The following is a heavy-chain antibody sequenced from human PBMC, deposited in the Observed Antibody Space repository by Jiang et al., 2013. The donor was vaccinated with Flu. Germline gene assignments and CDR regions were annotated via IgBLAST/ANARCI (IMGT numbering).Heavy chain of an antibody. Sequence: VQLLESGGGLVKPGGSLRLSCAASGFTFSSYSMNWVRQAPGKGLEWVSSISSSSSYIYYADSVKGRFTISRDNAKNSLYLQMNSLRAEDTAVYYCARWSERARDSSGPWAWGQGTLVTVSS. CDR3: ARWSERARDSSGPWA. CDR2: ISSSSSYI. J-gene: IGHJ5*02. CDR1: GFTFSSYS. V-gene: IGHV3-21*01. D-gene: IGHD3-22*01.